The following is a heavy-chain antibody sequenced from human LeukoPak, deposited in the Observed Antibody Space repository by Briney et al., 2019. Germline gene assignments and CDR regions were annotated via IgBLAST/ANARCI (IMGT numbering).Heavy chain of an antibody. Sequence: SMTVACNAAAATSSSYATGWERQVPGDWLEWKGAIIPIFGTANYGRKCQGRVTITEDKSTSTAYMELSSLRSEDTAVYYCARDGLGGYPTDYWGQGALVSVSS. D-gene: IGHD5-12*01. J-gene: IGHJ4*02. CDR1: AATSSSYA. CDR3: ARDGLGGYPTDY. V-gene: IGHV1-69*06. CDR2: IIPIFGTA.